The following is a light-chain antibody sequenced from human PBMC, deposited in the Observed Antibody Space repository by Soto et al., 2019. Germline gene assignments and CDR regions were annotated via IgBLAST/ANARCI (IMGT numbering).Light chain of an antibody. CDR1: SSDVGAYNY. J-gene: IGLJ2*01. CDR2: DVS. V-gene: IGLV2-14*01. CDR3: SSYTTSTTIVL. Sequence: QSVLTQPASVSGSPGQSITISCTGTSSDVGAYNYVSWYQQRPGKAPKLMIYDVSVRPSGVSNRFSGSKSGNTASLTISGLQAEDEADYYCSSYTTSTTIVLFGGGTKVTVL.